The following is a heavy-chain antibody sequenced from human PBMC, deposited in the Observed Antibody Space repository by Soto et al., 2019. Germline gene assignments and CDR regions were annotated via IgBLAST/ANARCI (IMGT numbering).Heavy chain of an antibody. J-gene: IGHJ4*02. D-gene: IGHD3-3*01. V-gene: IGHV4-59*08. CDR3: ARSNAMITIFGVAFDY. CDR2: IYYSGST. CDR1: GGSISSYY. Sequence: SETLSLTCTVSGGSISSYYWSWIRQPPGKGLEWIGYIYYSGSTNYNPSLKSRFTISVDTSKNQFSLKLSSVTAADTAVYYCARSNAMITIFGVAFDYWGQGTLVTVSS.